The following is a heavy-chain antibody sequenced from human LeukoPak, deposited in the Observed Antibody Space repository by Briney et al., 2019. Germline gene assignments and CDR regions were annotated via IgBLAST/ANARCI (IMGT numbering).Heavy chain of an antibody. CDR2: IYPGDSDT. CDR1: GYSSTSYW. Sequence: GESLKISCKGSGYSSTSYWIGWVRQMPGKGLEWMGIIYPGDSDTRYSPSFQGQVTISADKSISTAYLQWSSLKASDTAMYYCARPYYYDSSGYYFGGFDYWGQGTLVTVSS. J-gene: IGHJ4*02. CDR3: ARPYYYDSSGYYFGGFDY. D-gene: IGHD3-22*01. V-gene: IGHV5-51*01.